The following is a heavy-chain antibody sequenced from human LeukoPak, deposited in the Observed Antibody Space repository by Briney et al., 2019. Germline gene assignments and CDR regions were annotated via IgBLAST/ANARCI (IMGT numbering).Heavy chain of an antibody. J-gene: IGHJ4*02. Sequence: GGSLRLSCAASGFTFSSYWMHWVRQAPGKGLVWVSRINSDGSSTSYADSVKGRFTICRDNAKNTLYLQMNSLRAEDTAVYYCARGVIAVAGSGAEDYWGQGTLVTVSS. CDR3: ARGVIAVAGSGAEDY. D-gene: IGHD6-19*01. V-gene: IGHV3-74*01. CDR1: GFTFSSYW. CDR2: INSDGSST.